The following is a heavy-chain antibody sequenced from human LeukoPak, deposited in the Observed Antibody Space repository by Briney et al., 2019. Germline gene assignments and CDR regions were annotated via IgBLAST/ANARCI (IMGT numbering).Heavy chain of an antibody. J-gene: IGHJ4*02. CDR1: GGSFSGYY. V-gene: IGHV4-34*01. CDR2: INHSGST. Sequence: SETLSLTCAVYGGSFSGYYWSWIRQPPGKGLEWIGEINHSGSTNYNPSLKSRVTISVDTSKNQFSLKLSSVTAADTAVYYCARGGRDYYDSGSYYKAPFGYWGQGTLVTVSS. D-gene: IGHD3-10*01. CDR3: ARGGRDYYDSGSYYKAPFGY.